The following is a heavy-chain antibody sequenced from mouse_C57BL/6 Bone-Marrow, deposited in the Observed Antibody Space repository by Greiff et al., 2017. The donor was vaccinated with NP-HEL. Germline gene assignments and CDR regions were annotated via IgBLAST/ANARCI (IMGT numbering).Heavy chain of an antibody. CDR2: IYPRSGNT. V-gene: IGHV1-81*01. Sequence: QVHVKQSGAELARPGASVKLSCKASGYTFTSYGISWVKQRTGQGLEWIGEIYPRSGNTYYNEKFKGKATLTADKSSSTAYMELRSLTSEDSAVYFCARPRRWFAYWGQGTLVTVSA. CDR1: GYTFTSYG. J-gene: IGHJ3*01. CDR3: ARPRRWFAY.